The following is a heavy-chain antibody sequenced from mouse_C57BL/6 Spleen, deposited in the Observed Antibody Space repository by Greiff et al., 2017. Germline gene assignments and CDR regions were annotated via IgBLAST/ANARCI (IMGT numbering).Heavy chain of an antibody. CDR2: ISSGSSTI. Sequence: EVQLVESGGGLVKPGGSLKLSCAASGFTFSDYGMHWVRQAPEKGLEWVAYISSGSSTIYYADTVKGRFTISRDNAKNTLFLQMTSLRSEDTAMYYCARLTTVVKDAMEYWGQGTSVTVSS. D-gene: IGHD1-1*01. CDR1: GFTFSDYG. J-gene: IGHJ4*01. CDR3: ARLTTVVKDAMEY. V-gene: IGHV5-17*01.